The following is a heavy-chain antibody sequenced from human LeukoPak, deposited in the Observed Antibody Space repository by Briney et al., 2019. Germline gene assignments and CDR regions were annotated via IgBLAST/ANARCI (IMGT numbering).Heavy chain of an antibody. CDR2: INSGGSRT. CDR3: ARSNQADDY. Sequence: GGSLRLSCAASGFTFSDYWMHWVRQVPGKGLVWVSRINSGGSRTTYADSVKGRFTISRDNAKNTLYLQMDSQRAEDTGVYYCARSNQADDYWGQGTLVTVSS. D-gene: IGHD1-14*01. CDR1: GFTFSDYW. J-gene: IGHJ4*02. V-gene: IGHV3-74*01.